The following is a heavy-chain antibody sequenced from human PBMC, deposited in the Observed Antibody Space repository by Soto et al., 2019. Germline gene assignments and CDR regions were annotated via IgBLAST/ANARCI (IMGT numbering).Heavy chain of an antibody. V-gene: IGHV3-11*01. J-gene: IGHJ6*03. CDR3: ARVVETYYDFWSGPGYYMDV. CDR2: ISSSGSTI. CDR1: GFTFSDYY. D-gene: IGHD3-3*01. Sequence: PGGSLRLSCAASGFTFSDYYMSWIRQAPGKGLEWVSYISSSGSTIYYADSVKGRFTISRDNAKNSLYLQMNSLRAEDTAVYYCARVVETYYDFWSGPGYYMDVWGKGTTVTVSS.